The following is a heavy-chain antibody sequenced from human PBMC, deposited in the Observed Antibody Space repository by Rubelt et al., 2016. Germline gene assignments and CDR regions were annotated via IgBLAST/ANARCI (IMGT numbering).Heavy chain of an antibody. V-gene: IGHV3-23*01. Sequence: MTWVRQAPGKGLEWVSGISANGDRTYYADSVKGRFTVSRDNSTNTLYLQMNSLRSDDTAVYYCAADNIGGASFYWGQGTLVTVSS. D-gene: IGHD5-12*01. CDR3: AADNIGGASFY. CDR2: ISANGDRT. J-gene: IGHJ4*02.